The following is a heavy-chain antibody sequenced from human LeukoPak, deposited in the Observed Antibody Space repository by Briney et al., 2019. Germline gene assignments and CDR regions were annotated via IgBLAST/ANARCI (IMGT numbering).Heavy chain of an antibody. CDR3: ASGKSESPYFDY. CDR2: IIPIFDKA. J-gene: IGHJ4*02. D-gene: IGHD3-3*01. V-gene: IGHV1-69*05. CDR1: GGTFRSFG. Sequence: SVKVSCKASGGTFRSFGISWVRQAPGQGLEWMGEIIPIFDKANYAQKFQGRVTITTDASTTTAYMELISLRSEDTAVYYCASGKSESPYFDYWGQGTLVTVSS.